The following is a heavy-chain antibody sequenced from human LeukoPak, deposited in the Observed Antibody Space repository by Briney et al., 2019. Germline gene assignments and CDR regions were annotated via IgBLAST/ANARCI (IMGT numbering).Heavy chain of an antibody. CDR1: GFSFSNYA. Sequence: GGSLRLSCAASGFSFSNYAMTWVRQAPGKGLEWVSSLHLSGGDTYYADSVKGRFIISRDNSKNTLYLQMNSLRAEDTAVYYCAKGIGYWGQGTLVTVSS. CDR2: LHLSGGDT. J-gene: IGHJ4*02. CDR3: AKGIGY. V-gene: IGHV3-23*01.